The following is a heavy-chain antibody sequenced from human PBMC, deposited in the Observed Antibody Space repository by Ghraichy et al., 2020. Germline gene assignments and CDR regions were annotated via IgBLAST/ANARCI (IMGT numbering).Heavy chain of an antibody. CDR1: GDSINGFGYY. CDR2: IYYSGST. Sequence: SETLSLTCTVSGDSINGFGYYWSWIRHHPGKGLEWIGYIYYSGSTYYNPSLESRISISVDTSKNQFSLKLNSVTAADTAVYFCASRRANGGYFHYWGQGTLVTVSS. J-gene: IGHJ4*02. CDR3: ASRRANGGYFHY. D-gene: IGHD2-8*01. V-gene: IGHV4-31*03.